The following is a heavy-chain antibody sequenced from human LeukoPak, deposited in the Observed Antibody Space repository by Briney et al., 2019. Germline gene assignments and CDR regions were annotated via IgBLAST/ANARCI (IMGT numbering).Heavy chain of an antibody. J-gene: IGHJ6*04. Sequence: SQTLSLTCAISGDSVSSNSAAWNWIRQSPSRGLEWLGRTYYRSKWYNDYAVSVKSRITINPDTSKNQFSLQLNSVTPEDTAVYYCAREAFIAVAGIHYYYGMDVWGKGTTVTVSS. CDR1: GDSVSSNSAA. V-gene: IGHV6-1*01. CDR3: AREAFIAVAGIHYYYGMDV. CDR2: TYYRSKWYN. D-gene: IGHD6-19*01.